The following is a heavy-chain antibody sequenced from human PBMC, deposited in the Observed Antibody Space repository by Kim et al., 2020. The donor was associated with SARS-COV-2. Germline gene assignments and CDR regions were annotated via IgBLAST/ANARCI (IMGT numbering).Heavy chain of an antibody. V-gene: IGHV3-30*18. J-gene: IGHJ4*02. Sequence: GGSLRLSCAASGFSFSSYGMHWVRQDPGKGLEWLAVISKDGSDKYYADSVKGRFTVSRDNSKNTLYLQMNSLRAEDTAVYYCAKQIVDLYSGYGDYWGQGTLVTVSS. CDR3: AKQIVDLYSGYGDY. CDR1: GFSFSSYG. CDR2: ISKDGSDK. D-gene: IGHD5-12*01.